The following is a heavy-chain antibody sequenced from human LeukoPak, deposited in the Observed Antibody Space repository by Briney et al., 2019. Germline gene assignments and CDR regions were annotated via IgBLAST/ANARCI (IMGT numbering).Heavy chain of an antibody. CDR2: IRSSGDTI. D-gene: IGHD6-6*01. J-gene: IGHJ4*02. Sequence: GGSLRLSCAASGFTLSSYEMNGVRQAPGKGLEWVSCIRSSGDTIYYADSVRGRFTISRDNAKNSLYLQMNSLRAEDTAVYYCASPPMSSSGYYFEYWGQGTLVTVSS. CDR1: GFTLSSYE. CDR3: ASPPMSSSGYYFEY. V-gene: IGHV3-48*03.